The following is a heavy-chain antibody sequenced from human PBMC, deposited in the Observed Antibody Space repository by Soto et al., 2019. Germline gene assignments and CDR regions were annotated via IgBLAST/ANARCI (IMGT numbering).Heavy chain of an antibody. V-gene: IGHV3-11*01. Sequence: HLEESGGGLVEPGGSLRLTCVGSGVDFRGSYMNWIRQAPGKRLEWISYISDTGRTIHYADSVKGRFVISRDNSRDSLYLQMNDLRADDTAIYYCAGFKEGKIVGLRWLDPWGQGTRVTVSS. D-gene: IGHD3-16*02. CDR2: ISDTGRTI. J-gene: IGHJ5*02. CDR1: GVDFRGSY. CDR3: AGFKEGKIVGLRWLDP.